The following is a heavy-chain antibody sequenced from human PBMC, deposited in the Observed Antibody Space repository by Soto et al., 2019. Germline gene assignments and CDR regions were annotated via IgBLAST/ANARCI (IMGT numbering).Heavy chain of an antibody. J-gene: IGHJ4*02. CDR1: GGTFSNYA. Sequence: QVQLVQSGAEVKKPGSSVKVSCKASGGTFSNYAICWVRQAPGQGLEWMGGIIPIFGTANYAQKFQGRVTITADKSTSTAYMELSSLRSEDTAVYYCARDPTFGSGWPSLGYWGQGTLVTVSS. D-gene: IGHD6-19*01. CDR2: IIPIFGTA. V-gene: IGHV1-69*06. CDR3: ARDPTFGSGWPSLGY.